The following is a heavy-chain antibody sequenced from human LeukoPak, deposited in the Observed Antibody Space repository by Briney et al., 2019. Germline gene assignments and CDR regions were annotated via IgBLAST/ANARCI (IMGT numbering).Heavy chain of an antibody. V-gene: IGHV3-7*01. CDR2: IKEDGSEK. D-gene: IGHD6-13*01. CDR1: GFPFSTYW. J-gene: IGHJ4*02. CDR3: ARVHDSSSWGTDDC. Sequence: GGSLRLSCAAYGFPFSTYWMTWVRQAPGKGLEWVANIKEDGSEKYYVDSVRGRFTISRDNAKNSLYLHMNSLRAEDTAVYYCARVHDSSSWGTDDCWGQGTLVTVSS.